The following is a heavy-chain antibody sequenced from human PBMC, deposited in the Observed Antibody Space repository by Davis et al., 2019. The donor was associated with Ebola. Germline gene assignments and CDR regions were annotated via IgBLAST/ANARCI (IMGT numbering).Heavy chain of an antibody. CDR1: GFTFSTFW. CDR3: AGGLKY. Sequence: PGGSLRLSCTASGFTFSTFWMNWVRQAPGKGLVFVSRIDTDGSRINYADSVKGRFTISRDNAKNTLYLQMNSLGADDTAVYYCAGGLKYWGQGTLVTVSS. V-gene: IGHV3-74*01. J-gene: IGHJ4*02. CDR2: IDTDGSRI. D-gene: IGHD6-25*01.